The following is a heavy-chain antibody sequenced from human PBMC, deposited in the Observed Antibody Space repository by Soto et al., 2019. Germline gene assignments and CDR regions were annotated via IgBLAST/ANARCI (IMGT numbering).Heavy chain of an antibody. Sequence: EVQLLESGGGLTQPGGSLRLACAASGFSFSSYAMSWVRQAPSQGLEWVSSITTRGGRTYYADSVRGRFTISRDNFANALYLEMNSLRAEDTAIYYCAKEYYYDPSGPYSDLYFGSWGQGTLVTVSS. V-gene: IGHV3-23*01. CDR3: AKEYYYDPSGPYSDLYFGS. J-gene: IGHJ4*02. CDR1: GFSFSSYA. D-gene: IGHD3-22*01. CDR2: ITTRGGRT.